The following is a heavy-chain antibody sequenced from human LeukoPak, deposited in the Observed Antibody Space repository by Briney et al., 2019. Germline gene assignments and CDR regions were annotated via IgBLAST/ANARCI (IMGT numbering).Heavy chain of an antibody. Sequence: PGESLKISCKGSGDSFTTYWIGWVRQMPGKGLEWMGIIYLGDSDTRYSPSFQGRVTISADKSINTAYLQRSSLKASDTAMYYCVRHRNWNYDYWGQGTLVTVSS. D-gene: IGHD1-1*01. CDR3: VRHRNWNYDY. J-gene: IGHJ4*02. V-gene: IGHV5-51*01. CDR2: IYLGDSDT. CDR1: GDSFTTYW.